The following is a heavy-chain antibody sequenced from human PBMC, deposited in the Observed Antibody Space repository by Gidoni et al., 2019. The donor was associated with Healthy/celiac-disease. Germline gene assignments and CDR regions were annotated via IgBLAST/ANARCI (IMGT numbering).Heavy chain of an antibody. CDR3: ARDRQLELPYYYYGMDV. V-gene: IGHV1-69*01. Sequence: QVQLVQSGAEVKKPGSSVKVSSKASVGNFSSYAISWVRQAPGQGLEWMGGIIPIFGTANYAQKFQGRVTITADESTSTAYMELSSLRSEDTAVYYCARDRQLELPYYYYGMDVWGQGTTVTVSS. D-gene: IGHD1-7*01. CDR1: VGNFSSYA. CDR2: IIPIFGTA. J-gene: IGHJ6*02.